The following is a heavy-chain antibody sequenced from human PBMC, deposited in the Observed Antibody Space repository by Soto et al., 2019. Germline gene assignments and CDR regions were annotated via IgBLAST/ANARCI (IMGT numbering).Heavy chain of an antibody. CDR1: GCSIRGYY. Sequence: SETLSLTCTVSGCSIRGYYWSWIRQPPGTGLEWIGYMYNTGSTVYNPSFKSRVTISVDTSKNQFSLKLNSVTAADTAVYYCARDLWGYCGTDCYPLDVWGQGTTVT. J-gene: IGHJ6*02. D-gene: IGHD2-21*02. CDR3: ARDLWGYCGTDCYPLDV. V-gene: IGHV4-59*01. CDR2: MYNTGST.